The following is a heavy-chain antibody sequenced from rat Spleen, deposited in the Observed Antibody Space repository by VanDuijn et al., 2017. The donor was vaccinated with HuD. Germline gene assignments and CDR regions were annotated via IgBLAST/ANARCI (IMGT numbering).Heavy chain of an antibody. Sequence: EVQLVESGGGLVQPGRSLKLSCAASGFTFSDYNMAWVRQAPKKGLEWVATISYDGSGTYYRDSVKGRFAISRDNAKSTLYLQMDSLRSDDTATYYCTPYEGGSAYWGQGTLVTVSS. D-gene: IGHD1-12*01. CDR3: TPYEGGSAY. CDR2: ISYDGSGT. CDR1: GFTFSDYN. J-gene: IGHJ3*01. V-gene: IGHV5-7*01.